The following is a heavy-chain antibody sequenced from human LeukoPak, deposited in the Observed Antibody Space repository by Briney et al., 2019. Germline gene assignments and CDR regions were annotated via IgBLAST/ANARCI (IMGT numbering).Heavy chain of an antibody. Sequence: GRSLRLSCAASGFTFSSYGMHWVRQAPGKGLEWVAVIWYDGSNKYYADSVKGRFTISRDNSKNTLYLQMNSLRAEDTAVYYCVRVTGGGWYSEIDNWGQGTLVTVS. D-gene: IGHD6-19*01. V-gene: IGHV3-33*01. CDR2: IWYDGSNK. J-gene: IGHJ4*02. CDR3: VRVTGGGWYSEIDN. CDR1: GFTFSSYG.